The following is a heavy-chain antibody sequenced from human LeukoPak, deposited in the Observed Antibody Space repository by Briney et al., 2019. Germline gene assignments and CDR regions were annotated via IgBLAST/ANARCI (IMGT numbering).Heavy chain of an antibody. Sequence: GGSLRLSCAGSEFSFSDYSMNWVRQAPGKGLEWVSSISTSSRYIYYKDSVRGRFTISRDDAKNSLYLEMNSLRAEDTAVYYCARADCSSSTCYLRRSWFDPWGQGTLVTVSS. CDR1: EFSFSDYS. CDR3: ARADCSSSTCYLRRSWFDP. D-gene: IGHD2-2*01. CDR2: ISTSSRYI. J-gene: IGHJ5*02. V-gene: IGHV3-21*01.